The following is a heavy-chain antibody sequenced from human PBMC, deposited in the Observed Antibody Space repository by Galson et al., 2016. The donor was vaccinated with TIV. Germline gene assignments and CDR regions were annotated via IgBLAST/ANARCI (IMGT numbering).Heavy chain of an antibody. CDR1: GYTFTSYD. CDR3: ARSGDYGDY. CDR2: MNPNSGNT. Sequence: SVKVSCKASGYTFTSYDINWVRQATGQGLEWMGWMNPNSGNTGYAQKFRGRVTMIKNTSVRTAYMELSSLRSEDTAVYYCARSGDYGDYWGQGTLVTVSS. D-gene: IGHD4-17*01. V-gene: IGHV1-8*02. J-gene: IGHJ4*02.